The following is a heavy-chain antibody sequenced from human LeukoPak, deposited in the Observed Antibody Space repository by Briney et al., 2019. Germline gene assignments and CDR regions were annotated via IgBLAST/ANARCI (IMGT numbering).Heavy chain of an antibody. CDR1: GFTFSSYG. Sequence: PGGSLRLSCAASGFTFSSYGMHWVRQAPGKGLEWVAVISYDGSNKYYADSVKGRFTISRDNSKNTLYLQMNSLRAEDTAVYYCGSTWYSSRYYPFDYWVQGTLVTVSS. CDR3: GSTWYSSRYYPFDY. V-gene: IGHV3-30*03. CDR2: ISYDGSNK. D-gene: IGHD3-22*01. J-gene: IGHJ4*02.